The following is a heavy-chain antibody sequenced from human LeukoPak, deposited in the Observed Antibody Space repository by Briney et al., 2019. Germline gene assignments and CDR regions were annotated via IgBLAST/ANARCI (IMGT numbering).Heavy chain of an antibody. CDR3: AKDHGLYSYGPDG. Sequence: PGGSLRLSCAASGFTFSSYGMHWVRQAPGKGLEWVAVILYDGSNKYYADSVKGRFTISRDNSKNTLYLQMNSLRAEDTAVYYCAKDHGLYSYGPDGWGQGTLVTVSS. V-gene: IGHV3-30*18. CDR1: GFTFSSYG. J-gene: IGHJ4*02. CDR2: ILYDGSNK. D-gene: IGHD5-18*01.